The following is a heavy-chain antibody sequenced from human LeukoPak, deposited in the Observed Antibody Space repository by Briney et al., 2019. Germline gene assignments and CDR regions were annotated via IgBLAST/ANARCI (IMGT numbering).Heavy chain of an antibody. CDR2: VNPNSGDT. CDR3: ARANYYDSSGYWNYYYYYMDV. CDR1: GYTFTGYY. D-gene: IGHD3-22*01. V-gene: IGHV1-2*02. J-gene: IGHJ6*03. Sequence: ASVKVSCKASGYTFTGYYLHWVRQAPGQGLEWMGCVNPNSGDTNYAQKLQGRVTMTTDTSTSTAYMELRSLRSDDTAVYYCARANYYDSSGYWNYYYYYMDVWGKGTTVTISS.